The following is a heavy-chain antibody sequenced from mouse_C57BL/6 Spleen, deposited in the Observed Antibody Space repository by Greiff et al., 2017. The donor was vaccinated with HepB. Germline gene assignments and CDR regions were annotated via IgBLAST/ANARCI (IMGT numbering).Heavy chain of an antibody. D-gene: IGHD1-3*01. CDR3: SRRGNIREDYAMDY. CDR1: GYTFTSYG. V-gene: IGHV1-81*01. Sequence: VQLQQSGAELARPGASVKLSCKASGYTFTSYGISWVKQRTGQGLEWIGEIYPRSGNTYYNEKFKGKATLTADKSSSTAYMEPRSLTSEDSAVYFLSRRGNIREDYAMDYWGQGTSVTVSS. CDR2: IYPRSGNT. J-gene: IGHJ4*01.